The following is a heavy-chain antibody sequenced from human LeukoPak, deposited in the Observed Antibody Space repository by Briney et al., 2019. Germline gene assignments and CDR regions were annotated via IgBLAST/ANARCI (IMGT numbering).Heavy chain of an antibody. CDR2: IYTSGST. CDR1: GGSFSGYY. Sequence: SETLSLTCAVYGGSFSGYYWSWIRQPAGKGLEWIGRIYTSGSTNYNPSLKSRVTMSVDTSKNQFSLKLSSVTAADTAVYYCARGLTGDYYYMDVWGKGTTVTISS. V-gene: IGHV4-59*10. J-gene: IGHJ6*03. D-gene: IGHD7-27*01. CDR3: ARGLTGDYYYMDV.